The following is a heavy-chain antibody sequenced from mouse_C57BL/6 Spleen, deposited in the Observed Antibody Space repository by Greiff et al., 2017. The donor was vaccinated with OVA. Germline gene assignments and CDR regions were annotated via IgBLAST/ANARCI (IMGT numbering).Heavy chain of an antibody. CDR2: IYPSDSET. CDR3: ARRDYGSSYRFAY. D-gene: IGHD1-1*01. V-gene: IGHV1-61*01. Sequence: QVQLKQPGAELVRPGSSVKLSCKASGYTFTSYWMDWVKQRPGQGLEWIGNIYPSDSETHYNQKFKDKATLTVDKSSSTAYMQLSSLTSEDSAVYYCARRDYGSSYRFAYWGQGTLVTVSA. J-gene: IGHJ3*01. CDR1: GYTFTSYW.